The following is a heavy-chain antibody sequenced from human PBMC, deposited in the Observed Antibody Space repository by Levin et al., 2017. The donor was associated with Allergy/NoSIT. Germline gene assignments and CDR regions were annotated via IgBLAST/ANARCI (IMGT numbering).Heavy chain of an antibody. D-gene: IGHD3-10*01. CDR1: GGSLSGYC. CDR3: ARRRADGSVAI. CDR2: INHSRAT. Sequence: SQTLSLTCAVYGGSLSGYCWSWIRQSPGKGLEWIGEINHSRATGYNPSLQSRVTMSLDTSKNQFSLRLTSVTAADTALYSCARRRADGSVAIWSQGTLVTVST. V-gene: IGHV4-34*01. J-gene: IGHJ4*02.